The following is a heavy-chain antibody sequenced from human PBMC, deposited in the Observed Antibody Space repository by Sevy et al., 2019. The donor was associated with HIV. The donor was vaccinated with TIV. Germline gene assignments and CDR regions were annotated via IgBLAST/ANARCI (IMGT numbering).Heavy chain of an antibody. CDR2: ISYDGSKK. D-gene: IGHD1-26*01. V-gene: IGHV3-30-3*01. Sequence: GGSLRLSCAASGFAFNDFAMNWLRQLPGKGLEWVATISYDGSKKFYADSVKGRFTISRDNSKNVVSLQMNSLRPEDTSVYFCATASLWGDSGVSHPSFDSWGQGTLVTVSS. CDR3: ATASLWGDSGVSHPSFDS. J-gene: IGHJ4*02. CDR1: GFAFNDFA.